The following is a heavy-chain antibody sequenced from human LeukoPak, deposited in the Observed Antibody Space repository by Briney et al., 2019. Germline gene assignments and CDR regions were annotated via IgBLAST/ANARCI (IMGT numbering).Heavy chain of an antibody. J-gene: IGHJ4*02. V-gene: IGHV4-39*01. D-gene: IGHD3-22*01. CDR1: GGSISSGPHY. CDR3: ARHDSSGYYWFDY. Sequence: SETLSLTCTVSGGSISSGPHYWGWIRQSPGKGLEWIGSINYSGSTDYNPSLKSRVTISVDTSKNQISLKLSSVTAADTAVYYCARHDSSGYYWFDYWGQGTLVTVSS. CDR2: INYSGST.